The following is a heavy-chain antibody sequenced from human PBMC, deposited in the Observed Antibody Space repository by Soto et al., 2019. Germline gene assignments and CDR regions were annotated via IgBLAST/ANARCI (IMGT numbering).Heavy chain of an antibody. V-gene: IGHV4-4*02. J-gene: IGHJ4*02. CDR1: GGSISSSNW. Sequence: PSETLSLTCAVSGGSISSSNWWSWVRQPPGKGLGWIGEIYHSGSTNYNPSLKSRVTISVDKSKNQFSLKLSSVTAADTAVYYCASNGVYYDILTGYYKPSYFDYWGQGTLVTVSS. D-gene: IGHD3-9*01. CDR2: IYHSGST. CDR3: ASNGVYYDILTGYYKPSYFDY.